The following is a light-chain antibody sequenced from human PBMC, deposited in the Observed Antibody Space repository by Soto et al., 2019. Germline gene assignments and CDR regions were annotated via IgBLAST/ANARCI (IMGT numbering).Light chain of an antibody. Sequence: IQLTQCPSSLSASVGDRVTFTCRASEDISSYLVWYQQKPGAAPKLLIYAASALHSGVPSRFSGSGSGTDFTLTISSLHPEDFAVYFCQQFKNYPITFGQGTRLEIK. CDR1: EDISSY. V-gene: IGKV1-9*01. CDR3: QQFKNYPIT. J-gene: IGKJ5*01. CDR2: AAS.